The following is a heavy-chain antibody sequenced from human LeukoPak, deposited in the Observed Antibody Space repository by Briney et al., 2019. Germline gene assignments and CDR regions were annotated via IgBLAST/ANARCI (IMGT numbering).Heavy chain of an antibody. J-gene: IGHJ6*03. V-gene: IGHV4-59*01. CDR3: ARDGVRDFWSGYYTHYYYYMDV. CDR1: GGSISSYY. D-gene: IGHD3-3*01. CDR2: IYYSGST. Sequence: SETLSLTCTVSGGSISSYYWSWIRQPPGKGLEWIGYIYYSGSTNYNPSLKSRVTISVDTSKNQFSLKLSSVTAADTAVYYCARDGVRDFWSGYYTHYYYYMDVWGKGTTVTVSS.